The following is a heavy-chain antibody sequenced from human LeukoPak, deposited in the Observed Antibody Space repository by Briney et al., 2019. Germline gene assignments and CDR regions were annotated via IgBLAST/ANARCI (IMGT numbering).Heavy chain of an antibody. CDR1: GFSFSSSW. CDR3: ARILTYSYGLDY. J-gene: IGHJ4*02. D-gene: IGHD5-18*01. Sequence: PGGSLRLSCAASGFSFSSSWMAWVRQAPGKGLEWVANIKEDESEIYYVDSVKGRFTASRDNAKNSLYLQMNSLRAEDTAVYYCARILTYSYGLDYWGKGIMVTVSS. CDR2: IKEDESEI. V-gene: IGHV3-7*01.